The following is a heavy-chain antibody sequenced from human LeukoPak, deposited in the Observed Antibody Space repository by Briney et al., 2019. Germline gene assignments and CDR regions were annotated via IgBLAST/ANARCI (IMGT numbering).Heavy chain of an antibody. J-gene: IGHJ3*02. CDR2: ISAYNGST. D-gene: IGHD1-20*01. CDR1: GYTFTSYG. V-gene: IGHV1-18*01. Sequence: ASVKVSCKASGYTFTSYGISWVRQAPGQGLEWMGWISAYNGSTNYAQKLQGRVTMTTDTSTSTAYMELRSLRSDDTAVYYCARASTHRYNWKSGQLNDAFDIWGQGTMVTVSS. CDR3: ARASTHRYNWKSGQLNDAFDI.